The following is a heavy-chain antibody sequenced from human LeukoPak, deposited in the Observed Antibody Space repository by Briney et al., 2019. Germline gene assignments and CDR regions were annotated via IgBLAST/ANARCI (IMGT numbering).Heavy chain of an antibody. D-gene: IGHD4-17*01. Sequence: GGSLRLSCAASGFTVSSNFMSWVRQAPGKGLEWVSIIFSSNNTYYADSVKGRFTISRDNSKNTLYLQMNSLRAEDTAVYYCARTVGYGDYSWFDPWGQGTLVTVSS. CDR2: IFSSNNT. V-gene: IGHV3-53*01. J-gene: IGHJ5*02. CDR1: GFTVSSNF. CDR3: ARTVGYGDYSWFDP.